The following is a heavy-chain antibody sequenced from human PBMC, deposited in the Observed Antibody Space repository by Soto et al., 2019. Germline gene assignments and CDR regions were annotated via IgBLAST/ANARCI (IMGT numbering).Heavy chain of an antibody. CDR1: GFTFSDYY. CDR2: ISSSGSSI. Sequence: GGSLRLSCAASGFTFSDYYMTWIRQAPGKGLEWVSFISSSGSSISYADSVKGRFTISRDNARKSLFLLLSSLGVEDTAIYYCARKRYGDSAFDYWGQGALVTVSS. J-gene: IGHJ4*02. V-gene: IGHV3-11*01. CDR3: ARKRYGDSAFDY. D-gene: IGHD4-17*01.